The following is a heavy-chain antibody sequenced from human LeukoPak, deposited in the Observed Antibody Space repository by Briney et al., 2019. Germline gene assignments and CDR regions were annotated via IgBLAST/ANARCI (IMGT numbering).Heavy chain of an antibody. CDR3: ARAIGYDILTGYTHDAFDI. CDR1: GFTFSSYS. D-gene: IGHD3-9*01. V-gene: IGHV3-21*01. J-gene: IGHJ3*02. CDR2: ISSSSSSYI. Sequence: GGSLRLSCAASGFTFSSYSMNWVRQAPGKGLEWVSSISSSSSSYIYYADSVKGRYTISRDNAKNSLYLQMNSLRAEDTAVYYCARAIGYDILTGYTHDAFDIWGQGTMVTVSS.